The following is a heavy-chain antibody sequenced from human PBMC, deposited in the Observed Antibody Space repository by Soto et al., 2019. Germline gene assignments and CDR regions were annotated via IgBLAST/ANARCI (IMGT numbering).Heavy chain of an antibody. CDR1: GGSFSDYC. CDR3: ARMGYCSSTSCYAHAFDI. J-gene: IGHJ3*02. CDR2: INHSGST. V-gene: IGHV4-34*01. Sequence: SETLSLTCAVYGGSFSDYCWSWIRQPPGKGLEWIGEINHSGSTNYNPSLKSRVTISVDTSKNQFSLKLSSVTAADTAVYYFARMGYCSSTSCYAHAFDIWGQGTIVTVSS. D-gene: IGHD2-2*01.